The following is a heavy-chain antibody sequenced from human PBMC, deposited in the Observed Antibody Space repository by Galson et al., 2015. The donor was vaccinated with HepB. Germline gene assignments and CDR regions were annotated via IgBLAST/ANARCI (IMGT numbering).Heavy chain of an antibody. CDR2: INKYGTSE. V-gene: IGHV3-74*03. D-gene: IGHD3-10*01. CDR1: GFTFGGHW. J-gene: IGHJ3*01. CDR3: AREMGRGLHYSESGSFYWDAYDV. Sequence: SLRLSCAASGFTFGGHWMRRVRQVPGKGPTWVAHINKYGTSEMYAASVEGRFTISRDNANNTVYLQMNSQRLEDTGLYYCAREMGRGLHYSESGSFYWDAYDVWGQGTMVRVSS.